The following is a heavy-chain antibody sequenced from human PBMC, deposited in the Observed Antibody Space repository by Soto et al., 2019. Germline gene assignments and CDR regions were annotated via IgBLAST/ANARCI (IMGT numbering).Heavy chain of an antibody. D-gene: IGHD2-21*01. CDR2: ISASGAST. CDR3: AKDARRTWGGDYFDY. J-gene: IGHJ4*02. Sequence: EVQLLESGGGLVQPGGSLRLSCAASGFTFSRYAMTWVRQAPGKGLECVSVISASGASTYYADSVKGRVTISRDNSKNTLYLQMNSLRAEDTAVYYCAKDARRTWGGDYFDYWGQGHPVTVSS. V-gene: IGHV3-23*01. CDR1: GFTFSRYA.